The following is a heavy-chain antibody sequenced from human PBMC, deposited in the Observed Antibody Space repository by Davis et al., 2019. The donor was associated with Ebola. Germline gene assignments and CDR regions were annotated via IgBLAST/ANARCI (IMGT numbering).Heavy chain of an antibody. CDR1: AYTFTSYY. CDR2: LKPSGGST. Sequence: ASVKVSCKASAYTFTSYYMHWVRQAPGQGLEWMRILKPSGGSTSYAQKFQGRVTMTRDTSTSTVYMELSSLRSEDTAVYYCARDDLDRTTAFDYWGQGTLVTVSS. CDR3: ARDDLDRTTAFDY. V-gene: IGHV1-46*01. J-gene: IGHJ4*02. D-gene: IGHD4-17*01.